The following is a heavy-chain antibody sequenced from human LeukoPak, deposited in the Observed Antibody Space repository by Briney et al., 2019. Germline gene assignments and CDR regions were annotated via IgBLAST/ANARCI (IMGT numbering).Heavy chain of an antibody. J-gene: IGHJ4*02. V-gene: IGHV3-30*18. CDR3: AKDRGYSSGWYDY. D-gene: IGHD6-19*01. Sequence: GGSLRLSCAASGFTFSSYGMHWVRQAPGGGLEWVAVISYDGSNKYYADSVKGRFTISRDNSKNTLYLQMNSLRAEDTAVYYCAKDRGYSSGWYDYWGQGTLVTVSS. CDR1: GFTFSSYG. CDR2: ISYDGSNK.